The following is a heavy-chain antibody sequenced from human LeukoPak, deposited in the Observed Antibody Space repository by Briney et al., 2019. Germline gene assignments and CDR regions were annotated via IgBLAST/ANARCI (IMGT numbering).Heavy chain of an antibody. CDR1: GFTFSSYG. CDR2: IRYDGSNK. J-gene: IGHJ3*02. D-gene: IGHD6-19*01. Sequence: PGGSLRLSCAASGFTFSSYGMHWFRQAPAKGLEWVAFIRYDGSNKYYADSVKGRFTISRDNSKNTLYLQMNSLRAEDTAVYYCAKDRKQWLVDAFDIWGQGTMVTVSS. V-gene: IGHV3-30*02. CDR3: AKDRKQWLVDAFDI.